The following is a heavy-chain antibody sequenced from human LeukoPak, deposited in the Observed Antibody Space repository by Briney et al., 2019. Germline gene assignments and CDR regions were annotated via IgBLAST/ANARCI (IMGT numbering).Heavy chain of an antibody. CDR2: IFYSGST. CDR3: ARHAPLLWFGELSD. CDR1: GGSINTYY. J-gene: IGHJ4*02. V-gene: IGHV4-59*08. D-gene: IGHD3-10*01. Sequence: SETLSLTCAVSGGSINTYYWSWIRQPPGKGLEWIGNIFYSGSTNYNPSLKSRVTISVDTSKNQFSLKLSSVTAADTAVYYCARHAPLLWFGELSDWGQGTLVTVSS.